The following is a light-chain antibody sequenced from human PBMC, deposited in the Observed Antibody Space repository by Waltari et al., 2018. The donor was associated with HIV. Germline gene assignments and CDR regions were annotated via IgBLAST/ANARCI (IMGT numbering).Light chain of an antibody. J-gene: IGKJ4*01. V-gene: IGKV1-39*01. CDR3: QQSYSLPVT. Sequence: DIQMTQSPSSLSASVGGRVSISCRSSQNINSYLNWYQQKPGRAPQLLVYGALNLYTWAPRRFSGSGSGTDFTLTITSLQPEDFATYFCQQSYSLPVTFGGGTKVEV. CDR1: QNINSY. CDR2: GAL.